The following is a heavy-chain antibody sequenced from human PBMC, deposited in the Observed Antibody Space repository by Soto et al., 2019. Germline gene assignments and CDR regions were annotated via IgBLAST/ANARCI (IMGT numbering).Heavy chain of an antibody. CDR3: PRRPLLDSHFDY. V-gene: IGHV1-3*05. Sequence: QVQLVQSGAEEKKPGASVKVSCKASGYTFSTCIIHWVRQASGQRFEWMGWVNGGNGNTQNSQKFRGRPTITKDGSATTAFMALSTLTSEDTTVNYCPRRPLLDSHFDYWGQGTLVTVS. J-gene: IGHJ4*02. CDR1: GYTFSTCI. CDR2: VNGGNGNT. D-gene: IGHD2-21*01.